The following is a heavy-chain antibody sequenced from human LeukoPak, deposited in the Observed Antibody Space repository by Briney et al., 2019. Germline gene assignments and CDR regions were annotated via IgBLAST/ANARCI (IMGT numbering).Heavy chain of an antibody. D-gene: IGHD2-2*01. Sequence: GESLKISCKGSGYTFTTSWIGWVRQMPGKGLEWMGFIYAGDSDTRYSPSFQGQVTISADRSISTAYLQWSSLKASDTAMYYCARHAPRRSSIGPPKVTPAANFGYWGQGTLVSVSS. CDR2: IYAGDSDT. CDR3: ARHAPRRSSIGPPKVTPAANFGY. V-gene: IGHV5-51*01. J-gene: IGHJ4*02. CDR1: GYTFTTSW.